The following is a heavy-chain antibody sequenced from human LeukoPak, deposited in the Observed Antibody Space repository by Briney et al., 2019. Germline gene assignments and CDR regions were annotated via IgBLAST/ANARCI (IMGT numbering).Heavy chain of an antibody. D-gene: IGHD3-10*01. J-gene: IGHJ4*02. Sequence: ASVKVSCKASGYTFTSYGISWVRQAPGQGLEWMGWISAYNGNTNYAQKLQGRVTMTTDTSTSTAYVELRSLRSDDTAVYYCARDVGSGSYYNTFDYWGQGTLVTASS. CDR3: ARDVGSGSYYNTFDY. V-gene: IGHV1-18*01. CDR1: GYTFTSYG. CDR2: ISAYNGNT.